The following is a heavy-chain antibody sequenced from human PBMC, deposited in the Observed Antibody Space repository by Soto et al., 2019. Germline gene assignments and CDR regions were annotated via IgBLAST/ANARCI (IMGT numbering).Heavy chain of an antibody. V-gene: IGHV1-18*01. CDR3: ARILGTMVRGVIFGSVGNWFDP. CDR1: GYTFTSYG. CDR2: ISAYNGNT. J-gene: IGHJ5*02. Sequence: VASVKVSCKASGYTFTSYGISWVRQAPGQGLEWMGWISAYNGNTNYAQKLQGRVTMTTDTSTSTAYMELRSLRSDDTAVYYCARILGTMVRGVIFGSVGNWFDPWGQGTLVTVSS. D-gene: IGHD3-10*01.